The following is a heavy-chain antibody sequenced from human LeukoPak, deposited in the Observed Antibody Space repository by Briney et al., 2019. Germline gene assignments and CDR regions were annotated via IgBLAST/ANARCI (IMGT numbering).Heavy chain of an antibody. J-gene: IGHJ4*02. D-gene: IGHD6-19*01. Sequence: ASVKVSCKASGYTFTGYYLHWVRQAPGQGLEWVGRIDPSNGVTIYAQAFQGRVTMTRDTSMSTAYMELSRLTSDDTAVYYCARDSRVAADYWGQGTLVTVSS. CDR1: GYTFTGYY. CDR3: ARDSRVAADY. V-gene: IGHV1-2*06. CDR2: IDPSNGVT.